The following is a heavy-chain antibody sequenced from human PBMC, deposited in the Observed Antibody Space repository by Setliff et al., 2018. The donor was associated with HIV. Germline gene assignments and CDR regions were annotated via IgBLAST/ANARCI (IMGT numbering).Heavy chain of an antibody. CDR1: GYTFTSYA. Sequence: GASVKVSCKASGYTFTSYAVHWVRQAPGQRLEWMGWISAGNGNTGYTQKFQGRVTITRNTSITTAYMELSSLRSEDTAIYYCARGRGPSRFDYWGQGTLVTVSS. V-gene: IGHV1-3*01. CDR3: ARGRGPSRFDY. J-gene: IGHJ4*01. CDR2: ISAGNGNT.